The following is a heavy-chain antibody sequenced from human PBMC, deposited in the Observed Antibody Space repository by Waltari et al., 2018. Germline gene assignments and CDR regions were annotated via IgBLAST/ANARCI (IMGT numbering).Heavy chain of an antibody. CDR2: INHSGTT. Sequence: QVQLQQWGAGLLKPSETLSLTCAVYGGSFSGYYWSWLRQSPGKGRGWIGEINHSGTTNSNPALKSRVTISVDTSKNQFSRKVSSVTAADTAVYYCARQFSSGWYSEYWGQGTLVTVSS. D-gene: IGHD6-19*01. V-gene: IGHV4-34*01. CDR3: ARQFSSGWYSEY. J-gene: IGHJ4*02. CDR1: GGSFSGYY.